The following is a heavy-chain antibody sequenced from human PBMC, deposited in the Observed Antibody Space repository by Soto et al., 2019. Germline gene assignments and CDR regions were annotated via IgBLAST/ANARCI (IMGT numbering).Heavy chain of an antibody. CDR3: TAEEYYYHYHIDV. Sequence: GGSLRLSCTASGFTFSNSWMHWVRQVPGKGLEWMSIIKTDGSITTYADSVKGRVTISRDDSKNTLYLQMNSLKTQDTAVYYCTAEEYYYHYHIDVWGKGITVTVPS. V-gene: IGHV3-74*01. J-gene: IGHJ6*03. CDR2: IKTDGSIT. CDR1: GFTFSNSW.